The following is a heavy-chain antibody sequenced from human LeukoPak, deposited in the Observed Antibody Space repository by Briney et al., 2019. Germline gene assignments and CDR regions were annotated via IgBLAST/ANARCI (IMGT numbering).Heavy chain of an antibody. V-gene: IGHV4-39*07. CDR1: GGSISSSSYY. J-gene: IGHJ4*02. CDR3: ATCDMRYGDYVAPVGY. D-gene: IGHD4-17*01. CDR2: IYYSGST. Sequence: SETLSLTCTVSGGSISSSSYYWGWIRQPPGKGLEWIGSIYYSGSTFYNPSLKSRVTISVDMSKKQFSLKLSSVTAADTAVYYCATCDMRYGDYVAPVGYWGQGTLVTVSS.